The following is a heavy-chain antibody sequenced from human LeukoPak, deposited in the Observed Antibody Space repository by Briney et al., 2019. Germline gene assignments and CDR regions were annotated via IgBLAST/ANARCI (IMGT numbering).Heavy chain of an antibody. V-gene: IGHV3-74*01. J-gene: IGHJ6*03. CDR1: GFTFRSYW. D-gene: IGHD3-3*01. Sequence: GGSLRLSCVASGFTFRSYWMHWVRQAPGKGLEYVSGINTDGSSTTYADSVKGRFTFSRDNAKNTLYLQMNSLRAEDTAVYYCARDEDFWGLFYMDVWGKGTTVTVSS. CDR2: INTDGSST. CDR3: ARDEDFWGLFYMDV.